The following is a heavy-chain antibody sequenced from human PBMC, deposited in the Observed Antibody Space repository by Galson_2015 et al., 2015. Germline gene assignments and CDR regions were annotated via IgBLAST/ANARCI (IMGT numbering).Heavy chain of an antibody. CDR1: GYSFTNYW. CDR2: INPNDSDI. Sequence: QSGAEVKKAGEPLEISCKGSGYSFTNYWLAWVRRMPGKGLEWMGLINPNDSDIRYSPSFLGQITISADNSISTAYLQWSSLKALVTAIYYLARQLAAGGNYYYGMDDWCQGTTVTVSS. CDR3: ARQLAAGGNYYYGMDD. V-gene: IGHV5-51*01. J-gene: IGHJ6*02. D-gene: IGHD6-13*01.